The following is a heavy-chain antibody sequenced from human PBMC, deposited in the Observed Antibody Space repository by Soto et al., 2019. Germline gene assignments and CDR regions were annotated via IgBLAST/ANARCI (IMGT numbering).Heavy chain of an antibody. CDR2: ISGSGGST. Sequence: GGSLRLSFAASGFTFSSYAMSWVRQAPGKGLEWVSAISGSGGSTYYADSVKGRFTISRDNSKNTLYLQMNSLRAEDTAVYYCAKDRDDYVWGSYRPRAFDYWGQGTLVTVSS. V-gene: IGHV3-23*01. J-gene: IGHJ4*02. CDR3: AKDRDDYVWGSYRPRAFDY. D-gene: IGHD3-16*02. CDR1: GFTFSSYA.